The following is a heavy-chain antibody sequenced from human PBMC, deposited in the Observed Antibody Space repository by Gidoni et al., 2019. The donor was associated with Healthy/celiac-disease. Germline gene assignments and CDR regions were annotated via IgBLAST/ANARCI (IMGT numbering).Heavy chain of an antibody. V-gene: IGHV3-53*01. CDR3: ARDLHDYGDSPGGY. CDR1: GFTVSSNY. Sequence: EVQLVESGGCLIQPGGSLRLSCAAAGFTVSSNYMSWVRQAPGKGMAWVSVIYIGGSTYYADSVKGRFTISRDNSKNTLYFQMNSLSAEDTAVYYCARDLHDYGDSPGGYWGQGTLVTVSS. D-gene: IGHD4-17*01. CDR2: IYIGGST. J-gene: IGHJ4*02.